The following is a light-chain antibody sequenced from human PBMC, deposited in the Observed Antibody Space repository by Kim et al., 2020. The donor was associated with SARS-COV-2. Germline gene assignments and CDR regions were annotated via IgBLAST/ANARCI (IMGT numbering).Light chain of an antibody. CDR3: QQYNNWPPIT. V-gene: IGKV3-15*01. Sequence: PGERVTLSCRASQSVRSDLAWYQQKPGQGPRLLIYDASTRAPGVPARFSGSGSGTEFTLTISSLQSEDFAVYYCQQYNNWPPITFGQGTRLEIK. CDR1: QSVRSD. CDR2: DAS. J-gene: IGKJ5*01.